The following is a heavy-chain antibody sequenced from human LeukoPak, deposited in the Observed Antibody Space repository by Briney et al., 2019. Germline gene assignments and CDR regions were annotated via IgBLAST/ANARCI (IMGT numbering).Heavy chain of an antibody. D-gene: IGHD6-6*01. V-gene: IGHV3-43D*03. CDR3: AKGQLVDYSFYYMDV. J-gene: IGHJ6*03. Sequence: PGGSLRLSCAASGFTFDDYAMHWVRQAPGKGLEWVSLITWNGGSTYYADSVKGRFTISRDNIKNSLYLQMNSLRPEDTAFYCAKGQLVDYSFYYMDVWGKGTTVTVSS. CDR1: GFTFDDYA. CDR2: ITWNGGST.